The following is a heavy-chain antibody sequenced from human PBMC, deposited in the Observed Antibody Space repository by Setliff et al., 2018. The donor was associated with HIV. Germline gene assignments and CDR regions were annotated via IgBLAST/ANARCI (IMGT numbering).Heavy chain of an antibody. CDR1: GGTFSSYA. J-gene: IGHJ5*02. CDR3: ARDFGGYCSSMSCPGLFDP. D-gene: IGHD2-2*01. CDR2: IIPIAGTV. Sequence: SVKVSCKPSGGTFSSYAISWVRQAPGQGLEWMGGIIPIAGTVNYAQKFWGRVTITTHESTSTAYMELSSLRSEDTAVYYCARDFGGYCSSMSCPGLFDPWGQGTLVTVSS. V-gene: IGHV1-69*05.